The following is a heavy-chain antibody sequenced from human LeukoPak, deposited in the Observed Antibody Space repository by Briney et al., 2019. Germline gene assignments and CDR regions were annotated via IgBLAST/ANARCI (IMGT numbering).Heavy chain of an antibody. CDR2: IYYSGST. V-gene: IGHV4-59*01. D-gene: IGHD5-12*01. Sequence: SETLSLTCTVSGGSISSYYWSWIRQPPGKGLEWIGYIYYSGSTNYNPSLKSRVTISVDTSKNQFSLKLSSVTAADTAVYYCARGKRGGYDYYYYYYMDVWAKGPRSPSP. J-gene: IGHJ6*03. CDR1: GGSISSYY. CDR3: ARGKRGGYDYYYYYYMDV.